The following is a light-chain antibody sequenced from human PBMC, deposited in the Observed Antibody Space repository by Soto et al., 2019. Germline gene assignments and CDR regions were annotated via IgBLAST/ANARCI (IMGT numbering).Light chain of an antibody. CDR3: ATWDDSLNVV. CDR2: GDN. V-gene: IGLV1-40*01. J-gene: IGLJ2*01. Sequence: QSALTQPPSVSGAPGQRVSISCTGSTSNIGAPYDVHWYQHLPGTAPKLLIYGDNNRPSAVPGRFSGSKSGTSASLAISGLLSEDEADYYCATWDDSLNVVFGGGTKLTVL. CDR1: TSNIGAPYD.